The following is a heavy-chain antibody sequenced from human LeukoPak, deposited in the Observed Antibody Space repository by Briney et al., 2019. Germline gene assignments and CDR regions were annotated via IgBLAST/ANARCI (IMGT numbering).Heavy chain of an antibody. CDR2: IYTSGST. V-gene: IGHV4-61*02. CDR3: ARTPAGYSSSWYDY. Sequence: SETLSLTCTVSGGSISSGDYYWSWIRQPAGKGLEWIGRIYTSGSTNYNPSLKSRVTMSVDTSKNQFSLKLSSVTAADTAVYYCARTPAGYSSSWYDYWGQGTLVTVSS. CDR1: GGSISSGDYY. J-gene: IGHJ4*02. D-gene: IGHD6-13*01.